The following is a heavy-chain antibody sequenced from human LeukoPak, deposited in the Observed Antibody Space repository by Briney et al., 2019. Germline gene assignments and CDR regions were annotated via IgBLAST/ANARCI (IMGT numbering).Heavy chain of an antibody. D-gene: IGHD3-22*01. J-gene: IGHJ4*02. CDR2: ISSSSSYI. V-gene: IGHV3-21*01. CDR3: ARDRYYYDSSSSLTGY. CDR1: GFTFSSYS. Sequence: GGSLRLSCAASGFTFSSYSMNWVRQAPGKGLEWVSSISSSSSYIYYADSVKGRFTISRDNAKNSLYLQMNSLRAEDTAVYYCARDRYYYDSSSSLTGYWGQGTLVTVSS.